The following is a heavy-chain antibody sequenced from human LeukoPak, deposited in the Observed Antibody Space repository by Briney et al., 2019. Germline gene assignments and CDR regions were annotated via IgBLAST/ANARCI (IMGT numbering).Heavy chain of an antibody. CDR2: IYYSGST. J-gene: IGHJ6*03. D-gene: IGHD6-6*01. CDR3: ARDAIASSHMDV. Sequence: PSQTLSLTCTVSGGSISSGSYYWSWTRQPPGKGLEWIAYIYYSGSTNYNPSLKSRVTISVDTSKNQFSLKLSSVTAADTAVYYCARDAIASSHMDVWGKGTTVTVSS. CDR1: GGSISSGSYY. V-gene: IGHV4-61*01.